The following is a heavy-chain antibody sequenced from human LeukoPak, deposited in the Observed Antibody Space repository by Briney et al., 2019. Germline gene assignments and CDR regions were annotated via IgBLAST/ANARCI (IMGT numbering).Heavy chain of an antibody. J-gene: IGHJ4*02. Sequence: GGSLRLSCAACGFTFSSYWMSWVRQVPGKGLEWVASIKQDGSEKHYVDSVKGRFTISRDNAKNSLFLQMNSLSAEDTAVYYCAPSYDYGDFWDYWGQGTLVTVSS. CDR1: GFTFSSYW. D-gene: IGHD4-17*01. CDR3: APSYDYGDFWDY. CDR2: IKQDGSEK. V-gene: IGHV3-7*01.